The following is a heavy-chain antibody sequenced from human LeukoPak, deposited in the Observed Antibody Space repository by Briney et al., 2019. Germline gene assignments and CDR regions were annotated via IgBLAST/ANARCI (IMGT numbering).Heavy chain of an antibody. V-gene: IGHV4-30-4*01. CDR1: GGSISSGSYY. D-gene: IGHD5-12*01. Sequence: SQTLSLTCTVSGGSISSGSYYWSWIRQPPGNGLEWIGHIYYSGNTYYSPFLKSRLTISVDTSKDQFSLRLTSATAADTAVYYCARVANSGYDYRGDFDYWGPGTLVTVSA. J-gene: IGHJ4*02. CDR2: IYYSGNT. CDR3: ARVANSGYDYRGDFDY.